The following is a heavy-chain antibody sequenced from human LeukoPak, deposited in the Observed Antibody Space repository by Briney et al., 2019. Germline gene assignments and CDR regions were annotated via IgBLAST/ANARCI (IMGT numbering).Heavy chain of an antibody. Sequence: GGSLRLSCEASGFMFTGYWMSWVRQAPGKGLEWVANIKEDGSEKYYVDSVKGRFTISRDNPKKLLYLQMNSLRAEDTAVYYCARDRRGVNFYCYYMDVWGKGTSVIVSS. CDR2: IKEDGSEK. CDR3: ARDRRGVNFYCYYMDV. CDR1: GFMFTGYW. D-gene: IGHD3-10*01. V-gene: IGHV3-7*01. J-gene: IGHJ6*03.